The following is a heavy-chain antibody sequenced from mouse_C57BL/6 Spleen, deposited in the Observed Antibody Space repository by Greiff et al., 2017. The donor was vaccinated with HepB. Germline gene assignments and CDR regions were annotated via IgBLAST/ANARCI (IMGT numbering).Heavy chain of an antibody. Sequence: QVQLKQPGAELVMPGASVKLSCKASGYSFTSYWMHWVMQRPGKGLEWIGEIDPSDSYTNYNQKFKGKSTLTVDKSSSTAYMQLSSVTSEDSAVYYCGRFDGPLYALDYWGQGTSVTVSS. D-gene: IGHD2-3*01. CDR1: GYSFTSYW. V-gene: IGHV1-69*01. CDR2: IDPSDSYT. J-gene: IGHJ4*01. CDR3: GRFDGPLYALDY.